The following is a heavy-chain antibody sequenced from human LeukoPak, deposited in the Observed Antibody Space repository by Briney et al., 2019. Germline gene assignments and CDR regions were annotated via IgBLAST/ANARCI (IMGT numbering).Heavy chain of an antibody. CDR2: ISASGRTT. V-gene: IGHV3-23*01. Sequence: QAGGSLSLLCAAAGFTFCSYAMSWLRQAPGKGLEWVSHISASGRTTDYADSVKGRFTISRDNSKNTVYLQMNSLRAEDTAVYYCAKLCSGGSCYWNYWGQGTLVTVSS. CDR1: GFTFCSYA. J-gene: IGHJ4*02. D-gene: IGHD2-15*01. CDR3: AKLCSGGSCYWNY.